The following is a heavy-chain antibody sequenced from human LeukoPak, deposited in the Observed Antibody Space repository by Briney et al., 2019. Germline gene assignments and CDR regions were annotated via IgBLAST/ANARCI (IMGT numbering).Heavy chain of an antibody. CDR3: ARGKSGSSGWYRGGYNWFDP. Sequence: GASVKVSCKVSGYTLTELSMHWVRQAPGKGLEWMGGFDPEDGETIYAQKFQGRVTMTEDTSTDTAYMELSSLRSEDTAVYYCARGKSGSSGWYRGGYNWFDPWGQGTLVTVSS. J-gene: IGHJ5*02. CDR1: GYTLTELS. CDR2: FDPEDGET. D-gene: IGHD6-19*01. V-gene: IGHV1-24*01.